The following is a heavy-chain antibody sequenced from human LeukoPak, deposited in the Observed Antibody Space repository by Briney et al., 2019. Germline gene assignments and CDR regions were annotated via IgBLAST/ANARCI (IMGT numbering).Heavy chain of an antibody. V-gene: IGHV4-39*07. CDR2: IYYSGST. Sequence: SGTLSLTCTVSGGSISSSSYYWGWIRQPPGKGLEWIGSIYYSGSTYYNPSLKSRVTISVDTSKNQFSLKLSSVTAADTAVYYCARDFFCGGDCPHGNWFDPWGQGTLVTVSS. CDR1: GGSISSSSYY. D-gene: IGHD2-21*02. J-gene: IGHJ5*02. CDR3: ARDFFCGGDCPHGNWFDP.